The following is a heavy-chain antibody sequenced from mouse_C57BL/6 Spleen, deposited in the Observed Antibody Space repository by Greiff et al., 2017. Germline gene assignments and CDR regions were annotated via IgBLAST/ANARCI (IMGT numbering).Heavy chain of an antibody. V-gene: IGHV1-42*01. CDR3: ARGVYGNPAWFAY. D-gene: IGHD2-1*01. CDR1: GYSFTGYY. CDR2: INPSTGGT. Sequence: VQLQQSGPELVKPGASVKISCKASGYSFTGYYMNWVKQSPEKSLEWIGEINPSTGGTTYNQKFKAKATLTVDKSSSTAYMQLKSLTSEDSAVYYCARGVYGNPAWFAYWGQGTLVTVSA. J-gene: IGHJ3*01.